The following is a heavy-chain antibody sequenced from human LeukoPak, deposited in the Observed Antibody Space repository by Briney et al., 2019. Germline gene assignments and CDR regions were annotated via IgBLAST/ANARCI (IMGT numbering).Heavy chain of an antibody. J-gene: IGHJ6*02. CDR2: INPSGGST. D-gene: IGHD2-2*01. CDR3: ARSYCSSTSCEERYYYYYYGMDV. V-gene: IGHV1-46*01. CDR1: GYTFTSYY. Sequence: ASVKVSCKASGYTFTSYYMHWVRQAPGQGLEWMGIINPSGGSTSYAQKFQGRVTMTRDTSTSTVHMELSSLRSEDTAVYYCARSYCSSTSCEERYYYYYYGMDVWGQGTTVTVSS.